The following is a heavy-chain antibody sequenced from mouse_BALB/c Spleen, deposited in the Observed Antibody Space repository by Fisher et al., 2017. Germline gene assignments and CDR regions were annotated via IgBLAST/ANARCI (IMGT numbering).Heavy chain of an antibody. CDR3: ARSSTMITTDAMDY. J-gene: IGHJ4*01. Sequence: KFKGKATLTVDTSSSTAYVDLSSLTSEDSAVYYCARSSTMITTDAMDYWGQGTSVTVSS. D-gene: IGHD2-4*01. V-gene: IGHV1S14*01.